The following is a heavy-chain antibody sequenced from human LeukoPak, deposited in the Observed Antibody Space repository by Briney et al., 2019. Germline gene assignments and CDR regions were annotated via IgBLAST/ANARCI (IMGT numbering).Heavy chain of an antibody. CDR2: ISSSSSYI. J-gene: IGHJ4*02. D-gene: IGHD3-3*01. V-gene: IGHV3-21*01. CDR1: GFTFSSYS. Sequence: GGSLRLSCAASGFTFSSYSMNWVRQAPGKGLGWVSSISSSSSYIYYADSVKGRFTISRDNAKNSLYLQMNSLRAEDTAVYYCARYTIPRGADYWGQGTLVTVSS. CDR3: ARYTIPRGADY.